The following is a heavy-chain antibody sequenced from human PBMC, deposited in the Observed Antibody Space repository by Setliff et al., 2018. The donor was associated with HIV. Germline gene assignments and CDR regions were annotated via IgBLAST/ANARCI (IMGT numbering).Heavy chain of an antibody. J-gene: IGHJ4*02. CDR3: ARLTTTSYYDSSAYYHPV. CDR2: INHSGST. V-gene: IGHV4-34*01. Sequence: SETLSLTCAVYGGSFSGYYWSWIRQPPGKGLEWIGEINHSGSTNYNPSLKSRVTISVDTSKNQFSLKLSSVTAADTAVFYCARLTTTSYYDSSAYYHPVWGQGTLVTVSS. D-gene: IGHD3-22*01. CDR1: GGSFSGYY.